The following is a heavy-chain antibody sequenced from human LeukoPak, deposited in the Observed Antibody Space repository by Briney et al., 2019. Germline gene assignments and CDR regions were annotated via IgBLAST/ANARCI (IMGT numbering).Heavy chain of an antibody. CDR1: GGSFSGYY. CDR2: INHSGST. V-gene: IGHV4-34*01. CDR3: ARVGAVAFFDY. D-gene: IGHD6-19*01. Sequence: SETLSLTCAVYGGSFSGYYWSWICQPPGKGLEWIGEINHSGSTNYNPSLKSRVTISVDTSKNQFSLKLSSVTAADTAVYYCARVGAVAFFDYWGQGTLVTVSS. J-gene: IGHJ4*02.